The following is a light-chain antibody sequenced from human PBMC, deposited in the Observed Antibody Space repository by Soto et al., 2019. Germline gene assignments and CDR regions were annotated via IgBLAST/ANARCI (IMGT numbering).Light chain of an antibody. CDR1: QGINSY. Sequence: AIRMTQSPSSFSASTGDRVTITCRASQGINSYLAWYQQKPGKAPKLLIYAASTLQSGVPSRFSGSGSGTDFTLTISCLQSEDFATYYCQQYYNYPRTFGQGTKVDIK. J-gene: IGKJ1*01. V-gene: IGKV1-8*01. CDR2: AAS. CDR3: QQYYNYPRT.